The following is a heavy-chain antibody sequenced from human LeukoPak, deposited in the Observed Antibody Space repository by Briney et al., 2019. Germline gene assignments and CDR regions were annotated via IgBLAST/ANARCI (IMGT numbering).Heavy chain of an antibody. V-gene: IGHV4-4*07. CDR2: IYSSGST. Sequence: SETLSLTCSVSGGSISTYYWSWIRQPAGKGLEWIGRIYSSGSTNYNPSLKSRVTMSVDTSKNQFSLKLSSVTAADTAVYYCARDQESSGNYYWFDPWGQGTLVIVSS. J-gene: IGHJ5*02. CDR3: ARDQESSGNYYWFDP. CDR1: GGSISTYY. D-gene: IGHD3-10*01.